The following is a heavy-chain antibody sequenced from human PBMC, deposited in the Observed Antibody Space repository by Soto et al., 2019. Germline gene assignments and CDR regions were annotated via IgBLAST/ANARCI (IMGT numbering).Heavy chain of an antibody. D-gene: IGHD2-2*01. CDR1: GGSISSYY. Sequence: SETLSLTCTVSGGSISSYYWSWIRQPPGKGLEWIGYIYYSGSTNYNPSLKSRVTISVDTSKNQFSLKLSSVTAADTAVYYCARDGNCSSTSCNYYYYMDVWGKGTTVTVSS. J-gene: IGHJ6*03. CDR2: IYYSGST. CDR3: ARDGNCSSTSCNYYYYMDV. V-gene: IGHV4-59*12.